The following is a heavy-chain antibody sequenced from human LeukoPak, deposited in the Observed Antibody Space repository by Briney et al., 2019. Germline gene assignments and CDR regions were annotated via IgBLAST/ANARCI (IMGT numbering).Heavy chain of an antibody. Sequence: ASVKVSRKASGGTFSSYAISWVRQAPGQGLEWMGRIIPILGIANYAQKFQGRVTITADKSTSTAYMELSSLRSEDTAMYYCARGAYSSSWYWFDPWGQGTLVTVSS. D-gene: IGHD6-13*01. CDR2: IIPILGIA. J-gene: IGHJ5*02. CDR1: GGTFSSYA. V-gene: IGHV1-69*04. CDR3: ARGAYSSSWYWFDP.